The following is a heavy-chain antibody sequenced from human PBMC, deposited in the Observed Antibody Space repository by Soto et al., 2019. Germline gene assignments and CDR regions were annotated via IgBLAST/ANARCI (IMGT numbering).Heavy chain of an antibody. CDR3: PRRERCYGSPDWFDT. D-gene: IGHD3-10*01. V-gene: IGHV4-39*01. CDR2: VYYNENT. CDR1: GGSISSFTYY. Sequence: PSETLSLTCSVSGGSISSFTYYWGWIRQPPGKGLEWIGTVYYNENTYYNPSLKSRVTITVDTAKNQFSLNLRSVTAADTAMYFCPRRERCYGSPDWFDTWSQGPLVTVSS. J-gene: IGHJ5*02.